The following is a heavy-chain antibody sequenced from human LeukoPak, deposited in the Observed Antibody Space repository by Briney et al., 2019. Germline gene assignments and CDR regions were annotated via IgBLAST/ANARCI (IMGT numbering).Heavy chain of an antibody. CDR3: ARGTRRDGHHNYYYFDY. Sequence: WASVKVSCKASGGTFSSYAISWVRQAPGQGLEWMGGIIPIFGTANYAQKFQGRVTITTDESTSTAYMELSSLRSEDTAAYYCARGTRRDGHHNYYYFDYWGQGTLVTVSS. CDR1: GGTFSSYA. J-gene: IGHJ4*02. CDR2: IIPIFGTA. V-gene: IGHV1-69*05. D-gene: IGHD5-24*01.